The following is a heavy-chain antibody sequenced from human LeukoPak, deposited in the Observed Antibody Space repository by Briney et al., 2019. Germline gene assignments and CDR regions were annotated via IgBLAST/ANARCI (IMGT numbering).Heavy chain of an antibody. CDR2: INHSGST. Sequence: SETLSLTCAVYGGSFSGYYWSWIRQPPGKGLEWIGEINHSGSTNYNPSLKSRVTISVDTSKNQFSLKLSSVTAADTAVYYCARDRPWGSELDDAFDIWGQGTMVTVSS. J-gene: IGHJ3*02. CDR1: GGSFSGYY. CDR3: ARDRPWGSELDDAFDI. V-gene: IGHV4-34*01. D-gene: IGHD6-6*01.